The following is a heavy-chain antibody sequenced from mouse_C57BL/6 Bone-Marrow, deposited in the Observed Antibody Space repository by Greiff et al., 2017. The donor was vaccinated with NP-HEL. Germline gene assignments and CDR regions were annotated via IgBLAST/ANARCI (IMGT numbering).Heavy chain of an antibody. Sequence: DVMLVESGGGLVKPGGSLKLSCAASGFTFSSYTMSWVRQTPEKRLEWVATISGGGGNTYYPDSVKGRFPIPRDTAKNTLYLQMSSLRSEDTALYYCGRRLRLYAMDDWGQGTSVTVSS. J-gene: IGHJ4*01. V-gene: IGHV5-9*01. CDR3: GRRLRLYAMDD. D-gene: IGHD1-1*01. CDR2: ISGGGGNT. CDR1: GFTFSSYT.